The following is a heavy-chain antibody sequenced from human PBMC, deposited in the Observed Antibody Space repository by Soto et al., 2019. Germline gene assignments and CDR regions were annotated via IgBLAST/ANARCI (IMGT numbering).Heavy chain of an antibody. D-gene: IGHD4-17*01. J-gene: IGHJ5*02. V-gene: IGHV3-33*01. Sequence: QVQLVESGGGVVQPGRSLRLSCAASGFTFSSYGMHWVRQAPGKGLEWVAVIWYDGSNKYYADSVKGRFTISRDNSKNTLYLQMNSLRAEDTAVYYCARGGGPTVTTRWDWFDPWGQGTLVTVSS. CDR3: ARGGGPTVTTRWDWFDP. CDR2: IWYDGSNK. CDR1: GFTFSSYG.